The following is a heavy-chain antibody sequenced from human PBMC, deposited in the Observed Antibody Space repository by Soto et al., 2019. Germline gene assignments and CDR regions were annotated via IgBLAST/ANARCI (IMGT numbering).Heavy chain of an antibody. Sequence: QVQLVESGGGVVQPGRSLRLSCAASGFTFSSYGMHWVRQAPGKGLEWVAIISYDGSNQYYADSVKGRFTISRDNSKNTPYSEKNSLRAEDKAVVYCAEALGELSPESYDHWGQGVLVTVSS. D-gene: IGHD3-16*02. V-gene: IGHV3-30*18. CDR3: AEALGELSPESYDH. J-gene: IGHJ4*02. CDR1: GFTFSSYG. CDR2: ISYDGSNQ.